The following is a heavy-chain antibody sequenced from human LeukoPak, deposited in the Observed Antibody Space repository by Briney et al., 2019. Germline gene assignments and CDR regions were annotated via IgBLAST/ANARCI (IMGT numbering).Heavy chain of an antibody. V-gene: IGHV1-18*01. CDR1: GYTFTSYG. Sequence: GASVKVSCKASGYTFTSYGISWVRQAPGQGLEWMGWISAYNGNTNYAQKLQGRVTMTTDTSTSTAYMELRSLRSEDTAVYYCARDRGDDSSGYYTLTPKYYFDYWGQGTLVTVSS. CDR3: ARDRGDDSSGYYTLTPKYYFDY. CDR2: ISAYNGNT. D-gene: IGHD3-22*01. J-gene: IGHJ4*02.